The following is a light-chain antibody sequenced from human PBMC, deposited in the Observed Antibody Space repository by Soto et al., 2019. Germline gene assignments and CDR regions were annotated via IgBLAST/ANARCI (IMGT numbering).Light chain of an antibody. CDR2: DAS. J-gene: IGKJ1*01. CDR1: QSVASY. Sequence: EIVLTQSPATLSLSPGERVTLSCRASQSVASYLAWYQQRPGQAPRLLISDASSRATGIPARFSGSGSGTDFTLTISSPEPEDFAVYYCQQRSNWPRTFGQGTKVEIK. V-gene: IGKV3-11*01. CDR3: QQRSNWPRT.